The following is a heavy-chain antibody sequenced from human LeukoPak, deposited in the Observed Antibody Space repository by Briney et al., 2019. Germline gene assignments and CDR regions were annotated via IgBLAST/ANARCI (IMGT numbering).Heavy chain of an antibody. CDR2: ITSSSTCI. Sequence: GGSLRLSCAASGFTFSAYAMNWVRQAPGKGLDWVSSITSSSTCIYYSDSVKGRFTISRDNAKNSLYLQMNSLTAEDTAVYYCVRDIGPGSYYFRDWGQGTLVTVSS. CDR1: GFTFSAYA. D-gene: IGHD3-10*01. J-gene: IGHJ4*02. V-gene: IGHV3-21*01. CDR3: VRDIGPGSYYFRD.